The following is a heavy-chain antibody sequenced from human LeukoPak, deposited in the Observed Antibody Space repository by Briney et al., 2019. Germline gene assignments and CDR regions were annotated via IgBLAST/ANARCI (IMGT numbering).Heavy chain of an antibody. D-gene: IGHD2-2*02. Sequence: SETLSLTCAVYGGSFSGYYWGWIRQPPGKGLEWIGEINHSGSTNYNPSLKSRVTISVDTSKNQFSLKLSSVTAADTAVYYCARGLYHSVKCSSTSCYTIDPWGQGTLVTVSS. CDR1: GGSFSGYY. CDR3: ARGLYHSVKCSSTSCYTIDP. J-gene: IGHJ5*02. V-gene: IGHV4-34*01. CDR2: INHSGST.